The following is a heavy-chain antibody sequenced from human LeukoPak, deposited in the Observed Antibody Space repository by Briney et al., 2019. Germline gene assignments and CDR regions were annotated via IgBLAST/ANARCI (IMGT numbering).Heavy chain of an antibody. CDR3: ARDKSSGYYPYYFDY. Sequence: GGSLRLSCAASGFTFSSYWMSWVRQAPGKGLEWVSSISSSGSYIYYADSVKGRFTISKDNAKNSLYLQMNSLRAEDTAMYYCARDKSSGYYPYYFDYWGQGTLVTVSS. CDR1: GFTFSSYW. V-gene: IGHV3-21*01. J-gene: IGHJ4*02. CDR2: ISSSGSYI. D-gene: IGHD3-22*01.